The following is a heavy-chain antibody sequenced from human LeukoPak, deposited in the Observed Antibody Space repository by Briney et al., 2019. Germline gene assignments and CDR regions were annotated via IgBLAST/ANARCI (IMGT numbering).Heavy chain of an antibody. V-gene: IGHV4-34*01. CDR2: INHSGST. CDR3: ARGSYDSSGYYFDY. J-gene: IGHJ4*02. Sequence: SETLSLTCAVYGGSFSGYYWSWTRQPPGKGLEWIGEINHSGSTNYNPSLKSRVTISVDTSKNQFSLKLSSLTAADTAVYYCARGSYDSSGYYFDYWGQGTLVTVSS. D-gene: IGHD3-22*01. CDR1: GGSFSGYY.